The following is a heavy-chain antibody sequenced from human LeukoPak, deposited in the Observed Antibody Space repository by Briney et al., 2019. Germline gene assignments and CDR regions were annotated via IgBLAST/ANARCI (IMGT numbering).Heavy chain of an antibody. CDR3: ARFRIGYCSSTSCYSGFDP. CDR2: INHSGST. V-gene: IGHV4-34*01. CDR1: GGSFSGYY. D-gene: IGHD2-2*02. Sequence: PSETLSLTCAVYGGSFSGYYWSWIRQPPGKGLEWIGEINHSGSTNYNPSLKSRVTISVDTSKNQFSLKLSSVTAADTAVYYCARFRIGYCSSTSCYSGFDPWGQGTLVTVSS. J-gene: IGHJ5*02.